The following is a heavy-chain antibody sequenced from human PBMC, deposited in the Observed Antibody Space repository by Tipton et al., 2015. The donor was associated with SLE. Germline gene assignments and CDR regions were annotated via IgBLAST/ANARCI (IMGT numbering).Heavy chain of an antibody. CDR3: ASSRGGVTNAFDI. J-gene: IGHJ3*02. Sequence: TLSLTCTVSGGSISSSSYYWGWIRQPPGKGLEWIGSIYYSGSTYYNPSLKSRVTISVDTSKNQFSLKLSSVTAADTAVYYCASSRGGVTNAFDIWGQGTMVTVSS. D-gene: IGHD4-23*01. CDR2: IYYSGST. V-gene: IGHV4-39*07. CDR1: GGSISSSSYY.